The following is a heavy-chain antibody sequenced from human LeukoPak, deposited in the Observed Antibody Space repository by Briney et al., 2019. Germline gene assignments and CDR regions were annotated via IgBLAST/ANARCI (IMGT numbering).Heavy chain of an antibody. CDR3: AVYYDSSVFDI. V-gene: IGHV1-69*13. CDR1: GGSFSSYA. CDR2: ISPIFGTA. D-gene: IGHD3-22*01. Sequence: RAAVKVSCKASGGSFSSYAISWVRQAPGQGLEWMGGISPIFGTANYAQKFEGRVTLTADESTSTAYMELSSLRSEDTAVYSCAVYYDSSVFDIWGQGTMVTASS. J-gene: IGHJ3*02.